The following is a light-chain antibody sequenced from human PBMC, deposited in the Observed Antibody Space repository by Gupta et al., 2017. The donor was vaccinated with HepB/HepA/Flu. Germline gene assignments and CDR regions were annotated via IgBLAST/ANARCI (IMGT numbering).Light chain of an antibody. V-gene: IGKV3-20*01. CDR2: GAS. Sequence: EIVLTQSPGTLSLSPGERATLSCRASQSVSSSYIAWYQQRPGQAPRLVMYGASSMATGTPARFSVSGSGTDFTLTISGLEPEDFAVYYCQQYYTTPWTFGQGTKVEIK. CDR1: QSVSSSY. J-gene: IGKJ1*01. CDR3: QQYYTTPWT.